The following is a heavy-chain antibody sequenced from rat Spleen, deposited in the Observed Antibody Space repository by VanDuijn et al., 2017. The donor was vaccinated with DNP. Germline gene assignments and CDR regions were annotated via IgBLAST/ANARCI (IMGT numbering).Heavy chain of an antibody. CDR2: IWKHGAT. D-gene: IGHD1-3*01. CDR3: ARGVNYGSYGWFAY. V-gene: IGHV2-41*01. J-gene: IGHJ3*01. Sequence: QVQLKESGPGLVQPSQTLSLTCTVAGFSLSTYNVHWVRQPPGKGLEWMGVIWKHGATRYNSVFKSRLSFSKATSKSQVFLKLSSLQTEDTAMYFCARGVNYGSYGWFAYWGQGTLVTVSS. CDR1: GFSLSTYN.